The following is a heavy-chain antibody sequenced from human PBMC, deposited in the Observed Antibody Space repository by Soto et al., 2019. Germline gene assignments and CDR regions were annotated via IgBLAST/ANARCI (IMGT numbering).Heavy chain of an antibody. J-gene: IGHJ5*02. CDR3: ASDGEYCSSTSCYPTNWFDP. Sequence: GGSVKVSCKASGYTFTSYAMHWVRQAPGQRLEWMGWINAGNGNTKHSQKFQGRVTITRDTSASTAYMELSSLRSEDTAVYYCASDGEYCSSTSCYPTNWFDPWGQGTLVTVSS. D-gene: IGHD2-2*01. CDR1: GYTFTSYA. CDR2: INAGNGNT. V-gene: IGHV1-3*01.